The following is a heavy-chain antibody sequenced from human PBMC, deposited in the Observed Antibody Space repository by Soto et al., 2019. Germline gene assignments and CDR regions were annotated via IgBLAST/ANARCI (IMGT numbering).Heavy chain of an antibody. D-gene: IGHD6-19*01. CDR3: ARDFTDSSGPTLGMGV. CDR2: IYYSGST. CDR1: GGSISSGGYY. Sequence: QVQLQESGPGLVKPSQTLSLTCTVSGGSISSGGYYWSWIRQHPGKGLEWIGYIYYSGSTYYTPSLTTRVTISVDTSKSQFSLKLSSVPAADTAVYYCARDFTDSSGPTLGMGVWGQGTTVTVSS. V-gene: IGHV4-31*03. J-gene: IGHJ6*02.